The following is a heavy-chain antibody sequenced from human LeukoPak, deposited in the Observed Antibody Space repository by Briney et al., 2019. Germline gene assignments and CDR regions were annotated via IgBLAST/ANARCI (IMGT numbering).Heavy chain of an antibody. D-gene: IGHD6-19*01. Sequence: PSGTLSLTCIVSGRSISSYYWSWIRQPAGKGLEWIGQIHTSGSTNYNPSLKSRVAMSVDTTKNQFSLELSSVTAADTAVYYCAGRAQTTGWSFDYWGQGALVTVSS. V-gene: IGHV4-4*07. CDR1: GRSISSYY. CDR3: AGRAQTTGWSFDY. J-gene: IGHJ4*02. CDR2: IHTSGST.